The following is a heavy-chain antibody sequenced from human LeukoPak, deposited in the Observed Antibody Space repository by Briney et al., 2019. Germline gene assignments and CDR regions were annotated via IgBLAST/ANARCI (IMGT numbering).Heavy chain of an antibody. Sequence: GGSLRLSCAASGFTFSTYAMSWVRQAPGKGLEWVSTFSGRGAGTYYADSVKGRFTISSDNSKNTLYLQMNSLRADDTAVYYCAKNTNSKPDNWGQGTLVTVSS. CDR2: FSGRGAGT. D-gene: IGHD2-8*01. CDR3: AKNTNSKPDN. CDR1: GFTFSTYA. V-gene: IGHV3-23*01. J-gene: IGHJ4*02.